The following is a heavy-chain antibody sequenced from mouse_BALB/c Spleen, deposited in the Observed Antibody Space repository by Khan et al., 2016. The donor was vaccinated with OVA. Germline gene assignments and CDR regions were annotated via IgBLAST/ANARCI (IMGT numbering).Heavy chain of an antibody. J-gene: IGHJ4*01. CDR3: AKGVWSYYYTLDY. CDR2: IWGGGST. CDR1: GFSLSDYG. V-gene: IGHV2-6-5*01. Sequence: QVQLKESGPGLVAPSQNLSITCTVSGFSLSDYGVSWIRQPPGKGLEWLGVIWGGGSTYYNSALKSRLSITKDNSKSQVFLKMSSLQSDDTATFYCAKGVWSYYYTLDYWGQGTSVTVSS.